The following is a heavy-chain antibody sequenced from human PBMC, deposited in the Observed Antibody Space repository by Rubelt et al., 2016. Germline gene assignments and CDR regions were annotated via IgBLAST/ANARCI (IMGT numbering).Heavy chain of an antibody. J-gene: IGHJ4*02. CDR1: GGSFSGYY. D-gene: IGHD4-17*01. CDR2: INHSGST. CDR3: ARLLSTTVTTDY. V-gene: IGHV4-34*01. Sequence: QVQLQQWGAGLLKPSETLSLTCAVYGGSFSGYYWSWIRQPPGKGLEWIGEINHSGSTNYNPSLKSRVTISVDTAKNQFSRKLSSVTAADTAVYYCARLLSTTVTTDYWGQGTLVTVSS.